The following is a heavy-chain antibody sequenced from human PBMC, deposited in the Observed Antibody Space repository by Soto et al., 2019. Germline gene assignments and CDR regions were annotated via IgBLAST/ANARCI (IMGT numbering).Heavy chain of an antibody. D-gene: IGHD6-13*01. Sequence: GGSLRLSCAASGFTFNTYAVTWVRQAPGKGLGWVSAISGSGGSTYYADYVKGRFTISRDNSKNTLYLQMNSLRAEDTAVYYCAKDQIPDYIGAAAGPLDYWGQGTLVTVSS. V-gene: IGHV3-23*01. CDR1: GFTFNTYA. CDR3: AKDQIPDYIGAAAGPLDY. J-gene: IGHJ4*02. CDR2: ISGSGGST.